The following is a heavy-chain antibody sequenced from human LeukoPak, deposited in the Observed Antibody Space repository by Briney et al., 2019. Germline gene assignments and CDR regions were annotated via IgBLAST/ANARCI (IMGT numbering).Heavy chain of an antibody. CDR2: ISGSGGST. D-gene: IGHD5-18*01. CDR3: AKGGRLFAPSLTIQLWSEFDY. Sequence: QPGGSLRLSCAASGLTFSSCAMSWVRQAPGKGLEWVSAISGSGGSTYYADSVKGRFTISRDNSKNTLYLQMNSLRAEDTAVYYCAKGGRLFAPSLTIQLWSEFDYWGQGTLVTVSS. J-gene: IGHJ4*02. V-gene: IGHV3-23*01. CDR1: GLTFSSCA.